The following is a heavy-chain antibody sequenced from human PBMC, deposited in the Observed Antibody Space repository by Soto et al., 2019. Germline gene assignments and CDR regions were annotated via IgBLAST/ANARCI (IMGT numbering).Heavy chain of an antibody. V-gene: IGHV4-30-4*01. J-gene: IGHJ4*02. CDR1: GGSISSDDYY. CDR2: IYHSGST. D-gene: IGHD4-17*01. CDR3: ARDRQGDYAMRIFDY. Sequence: SETLSLTCSVSGGSISSDDYYWNWIRQTPGKGLEWIGYIYHSGSTFYNPSLKTRAVISVDTSKNQFSLRLSSVTATDTGVYFCARDRQGDYAMRIFDYWGQGPLVTVSS.